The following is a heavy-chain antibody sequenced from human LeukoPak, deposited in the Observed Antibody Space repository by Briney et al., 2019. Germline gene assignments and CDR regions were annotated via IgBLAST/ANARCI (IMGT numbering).Heavy chain of an antibody. CDR2: IYHSGST. D-gene: IGHD2-2*01. J-gene: IGHJ6*03. CDR1: GYSISSDYY. V-gene: IGHV4-38-2*02. CDR3: ARTTEGYCSSASCFGFSYSYYMDV. Sequence: SETLSLTCTVSGYSISSDYYWGWIRQPPGKGLEWIGSIYHSGSTYYKPSLKSRVTISVDTSKNQFSLKLSSVIAADTAVYYCARTTEGYCSSASCFGFSYSYYMDVWGKGTTVTVSS.